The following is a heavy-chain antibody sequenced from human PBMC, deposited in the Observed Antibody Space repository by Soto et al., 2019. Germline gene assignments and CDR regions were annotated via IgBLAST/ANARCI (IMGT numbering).Heavy chain of an antibody. CDR2: IFHGGST. V-gene: IGHV4-38-2*02. CDR1: GYSISSGYY. J-gene: IGHJ6*02. Sequence: SETLSLTCAVSGYSISSGYYWGWIRQPPGKGLEWIGSIFHGGSTSYNPSLKSRVTISVDTAKNHFSLKVSSVTAADTAVYYCARDVHRYGTDVWGQGTTVTVSS. CDR3: ARDVHRYGTDV.